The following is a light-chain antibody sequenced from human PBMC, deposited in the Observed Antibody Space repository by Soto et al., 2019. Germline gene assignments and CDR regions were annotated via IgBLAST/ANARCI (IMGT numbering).Light chain of an antibody. J-gene: IGKJ2*01. V-gene: IGKV4-1*01. CDR1: RTLFYPSNNKTY. Sequence: DIVMTQSPDSLAVSLGERATINCKSNRTLFYPSNNKTYLAWYQQKAGQPPKLLIYWASMRESGVPDRFSGSGSGTDFTPTISSLQAEDVAIFYCQQYYNTPYTFGQGTKVDIK. CDR2: WAS. CDR3: QQYYNTPYT.